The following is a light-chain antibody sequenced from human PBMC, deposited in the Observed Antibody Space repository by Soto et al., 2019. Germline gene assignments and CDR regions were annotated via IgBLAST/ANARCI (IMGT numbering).Light chain of an antibody. Sequence: DIQMTQSPSSLSASVGERVTITCRASQGLSSFLAWQQQKPGKVPKLLIYAASTLQSGVPSRFSGSGSGTDFTLTITSLQPEDFATYYCQKYNSAPCTFGQGTKVEIK. CDR1: QGLSSF. V-gene: IGKV1-27*01. CDR2: AAS. J-gene: IGKJ1*01. CDR3: QKYNSAPCT.